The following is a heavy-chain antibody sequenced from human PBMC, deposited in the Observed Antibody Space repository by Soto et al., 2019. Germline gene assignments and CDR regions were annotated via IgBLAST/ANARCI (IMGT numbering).Heavy chain of an antibody. CDR2: LKSDNGGA. Sequence: GASVKVSCKASGYTFTGHYMHWVRQVSGKGLEYLGWLKSDNGGAYSAPKFQGRVTFTRDTSTTTAYMELSGLRSDDTAVYFCARDRCLLGSGSLCPEVGLDFWCQGSAVMVS. J-gene: IGHJ6*02. CDR3: ARDRCLLGSGSLCPEVGLDF. V-gene: IGHV1-2*02. CDR1: GYTFTGHY. D-gene: IGHD3-10*01.